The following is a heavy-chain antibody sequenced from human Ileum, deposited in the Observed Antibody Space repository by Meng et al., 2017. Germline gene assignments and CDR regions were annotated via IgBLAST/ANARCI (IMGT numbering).Heavy chain of an antibody. Sequence: QVQLQESGPGLVKPSQTLSRTCTVSGGSISSGDYYWSWIRQPPGKGLEWIGYIYYSGSTYYHPSLKSRVTISVDTSKNQFSLKLSSVTAADTAVYYCARENTIFGVVWGSWFDPWGQGTLVTVSS. CDR2: IYYSGST. D-gene: IGHD3-3*01. CDR3: ARENTIFGVVWGSWFDP. CDR1: GGSISSGDYY. V-gene: IGHV4-30-4*01. J-gene: IGHJ5*02.